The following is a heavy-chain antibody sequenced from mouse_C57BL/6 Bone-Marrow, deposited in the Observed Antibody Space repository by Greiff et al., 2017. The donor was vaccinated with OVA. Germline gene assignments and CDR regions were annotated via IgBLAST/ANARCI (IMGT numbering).Heavy chain of an antibody. CDR3: ARERGSYYGNWAWFAY. Sequence: QVQLKQPGAELVKPGASVKMSCKASGYTFTSYWITWVKQRPGQGLEWIGDTYPGSGSTNYNEKFKSKATLTVDTSSSTAYMQLSSLTSEDSAVYYCARERGSYYGNWAWFAYWGQGTLVTVSA. D-gene: IGHD2-1*01. J-gene: IGHJ3*01. CDR1: GYTFTSYW. V-gene: IGHV1-55*01. CDR2: TYPGSGST.